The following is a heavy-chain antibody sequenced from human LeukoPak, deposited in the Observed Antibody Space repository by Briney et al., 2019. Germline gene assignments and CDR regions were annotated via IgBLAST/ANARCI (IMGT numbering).Heavy chain of an antibody. D-gene: IGHD6-13*01. J-gene: IGHJ3*01. CDR3: ARISSSNWYNERGAFDV. Sequence: SETLSLTCSVSGYSISSGYYWGWIRQPPGKGLEWIGSIYHSGSTYYNPSLKSRVTISVDTSKNQFSLKLSSVTAADTAVYYCARISSSNWYNERGAFDVWGQGTMVTVSS. CDR2: IYHSGST. V-gene: IGHV4-38-2*02. CDR1: GYSISSGYY.